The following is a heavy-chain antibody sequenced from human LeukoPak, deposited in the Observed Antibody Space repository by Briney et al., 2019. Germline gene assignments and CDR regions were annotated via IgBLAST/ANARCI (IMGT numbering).Heavy chain of an antibody. CDR3: ARGNYHAMDV. Sequence: PGGSLRLSCAASGFTFSNYWMHWVRQTPGEGLVCVSLIKGDGGSTTYADSVKGRFTISRDNAKNTVYLQMNSLRAEDTAVYYCARGNYHAMDVWGQGTTVTVSS. CDR2: IKGDGGST. J-gene: IGHJ6*02. V-gene: IGHV3-74*01. CDR1: GFTFSNYW.